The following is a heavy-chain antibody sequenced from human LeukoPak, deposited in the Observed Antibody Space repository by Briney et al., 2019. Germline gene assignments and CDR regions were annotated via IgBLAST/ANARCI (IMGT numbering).Heavy chain of an antibody. CDR3: ASSSGSLEGFLSYWYFDL. J-gene: IGHJ2*01. D-gene: IGHD3-22*01. V-gene: IGHV1-24*01. CDR2: FDPEDGET. Sequence: ASVKVSFTVSGYTLTDLSMHWVRQAPGKGLEWMGGFDPEDGETIYAQKFQGRVTMTEDTSTDTAYMELSSLRSEDTAVYYCASSSGSLEGFLSYWYFDLWGRGTLVTVSS. CDR1: GYTLTDLS.